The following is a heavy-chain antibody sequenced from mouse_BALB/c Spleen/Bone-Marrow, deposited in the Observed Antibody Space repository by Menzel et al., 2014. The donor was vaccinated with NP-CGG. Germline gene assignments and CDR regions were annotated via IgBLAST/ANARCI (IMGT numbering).Heavy chain of an antibody. V-gene: IGHV1-22*01. D-gene: IGHD2-3*01. CDR3: ARGRWYY. CDR1: GYTFTDYT. J-gene: IGHJ2*01. CDR2: VNPNIGGT. Sequence: EVQVVESGPELVKPGASVKISCKTSGYTFTDYTLHWVKQSHGKSLEWIGGVNPNIGGTSYNQKFKGKASLTVNKSSTTAYMELRSLTFEDSAVYYCARGRWYYWGQGTTLTVSS.